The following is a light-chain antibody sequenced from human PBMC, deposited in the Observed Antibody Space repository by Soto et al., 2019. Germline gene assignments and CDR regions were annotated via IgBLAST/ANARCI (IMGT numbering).Light chain of an antibody. CDR1: SSDVGGYNY. V-gene: IGLV2-14*01. CDR3: SSYTSGSSHYV. CDR2: EVS. Sequence: QSALTQPASVSGSPGQSITICCTGTSSDVGGYNYVSWYQQHPGKAPKLMIYEVSNRPSGVSNRFSGSKSGNTASLTISGLQAEDEADYYCSSYTSGSSHYVFGTGTKLTVL. J-gene: IGLJ1*01.